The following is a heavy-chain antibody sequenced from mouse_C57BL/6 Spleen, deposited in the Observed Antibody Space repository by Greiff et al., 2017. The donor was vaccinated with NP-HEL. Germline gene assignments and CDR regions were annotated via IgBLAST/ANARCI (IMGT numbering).Heavy chain of an antibody. J-gene: IGHJ4*01. CDR1: GYTFTDYN. Sequence: EVQLQQSGPELVKPGASVKIPCKASGYTFTDYNMDWVKQSHGKSLEWIGDINPNNGGTIYNQKFKGKATLTVDKSSSTAYMELRSLTSEDTAFYYCARHLLRYYYAMDYWGQGTSVTVSS. D-gene: IGHD1-1*01. V-gene: IGHV1-18*01. CDR2: INPNNGGT. CDR3: ARHLLRYYYAMDY.